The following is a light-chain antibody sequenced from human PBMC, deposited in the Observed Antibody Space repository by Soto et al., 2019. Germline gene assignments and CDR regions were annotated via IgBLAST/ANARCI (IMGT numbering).Light chain of an antibody. CDR1: QGISEY. CDR2: GAS. Sequence: DIQMTQSPTSLSASVGDTVTLTCRTSQGISEYLAWYQQKPGKVPKLLIYGASILQSGVPSRFSGRGSGTLFTLTISSLQPEDFATYYCQKYNTASRTFGQGNKVEIK. V-gene: IGKV1-27*01. CDR3: QKYNTASRT. J-gene: IGKJ1*01.